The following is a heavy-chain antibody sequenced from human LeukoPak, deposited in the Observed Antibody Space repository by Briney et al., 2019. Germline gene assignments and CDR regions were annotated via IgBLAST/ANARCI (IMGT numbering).Heavy chain of an antibody. D-gene: IGHD4-23*01. CDR1: GFTFSDYY. V-gene: IGHV3-53*01. CDR3: ARRGDGGRSFDY. J-gene: IGHJ4*02. CDR2: IYSDGTT. Sequence: SGGSLRLSCAASGFTFSDYYMSWIRQAPGKGLEWVSLIYSDGTTYYADSLKGRFTISRDNSKNTLYLQMNSLRAEDTAVYYRARRGDGGRSFDYWGQGTLVTVSS.